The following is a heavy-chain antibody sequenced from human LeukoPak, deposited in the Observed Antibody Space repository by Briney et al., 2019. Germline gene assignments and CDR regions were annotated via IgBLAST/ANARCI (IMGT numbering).Heavy chain of an antibody. CDR3: ASLGYCSGGSCHSGDY. D-gene: IGHD2-15*01. CDR1: GYTFTGYY. CDR2: INPNGGGT. J-gene: IGHJ4*02. V-gene: IGHV1-2*06. Sequence: ASVKVSCKASGYTFTGYYMHWVRQAPGQGLEWMGRINPNGGGTNYAQKFQGRVTMTRDTSISTAYMELSRLRSDDTAVYYCASLGYCSGGSCHSGDYWGQGTLGTVSS.